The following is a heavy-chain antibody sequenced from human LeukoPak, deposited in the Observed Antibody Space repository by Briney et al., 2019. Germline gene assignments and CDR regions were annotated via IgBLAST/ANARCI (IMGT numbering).Heavy chain of an antibody. CDR1: GGSFSGYY. CDR2: INHSGST. J-gene: IGHJ5*02. V-gene: IGHV4-34*01. CDR3: ARALTYYDFWSGYENWFDP. D-gene: IGHD3-3*01. Sequence: SETLSLTCAVYGGSFSGYYWSWIRQPPGKGLEWIGEINHSGSTNYNPSLKSRVTISVDTSKNQFSLKLSSVTAADTAVYYCARALTYYDFWSGYENWFDPWGQGTLVTVSS.